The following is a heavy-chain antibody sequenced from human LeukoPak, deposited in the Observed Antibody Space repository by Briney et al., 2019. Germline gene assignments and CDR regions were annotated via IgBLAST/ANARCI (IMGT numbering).Heavy chain of an antibody. D-gene: IGHD3-10*01. CDR3: ARVIYYYYGSGSYSSVTDYYYYMDV. Sequence: PSETLSLTCTVSGYSISSGYYWGWIRQPPGKGLEWIGSIYHSGSTYYNPSLKSRVTISVDTSKNQFSLKLSPVTAADTAVYYCARVIYYYYGSGSYSSVTDYYYYMDVWGKGTTVTVSS. V-gene: IGHV4-38-2*02. CDR1: GYSISSGYY. CDR2: IYHSGST. J-gene: IGHJ6*03.